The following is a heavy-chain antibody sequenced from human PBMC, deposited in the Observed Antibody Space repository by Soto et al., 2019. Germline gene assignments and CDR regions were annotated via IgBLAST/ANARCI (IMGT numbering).Heavy chain of an antibody. D-gene: IGHD1-26*01. CDR2: IIPIFGTA. CDR1: GGTFSSYA. Sequence: QVQLVQSGAEVKKPGSSVKVSCKASGGTFSSYAISWVRQAPGQGLEWMGGIIPIFGTANYAQKFQGRVTITADKSTSTAYMELSSLRSEDKAVYYCARSVVGATLGSPYYGMDVWGQGTTVTVSS. J-gene: IGHJ6*02. V-gene: IGHV1-69*06. CDR3: ARSVVGATLGSPYYGMDV.